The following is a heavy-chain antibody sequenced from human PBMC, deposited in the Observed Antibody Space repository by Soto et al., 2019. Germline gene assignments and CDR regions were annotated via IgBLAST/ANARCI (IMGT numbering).Heavy chain of an antibody. Sequence: GASVKVSCKASGYTFTSYGISWVRQAPGQGLEWMGWISAYNGNTNYAQKLQGRVTVTTDTSTSTAYMELRSLRSDDTAVYYCARDVIVGARYYFDYWGQGTLVTVSS. CDR3: ARDVIVGARYYFDY. CDR1: GYTFTSYG. V-gene: IGHV1-18*01. CDR2: ISAYNGNT. J-gene: IGHJ4*02. D-gene: IGHD1-26*01.